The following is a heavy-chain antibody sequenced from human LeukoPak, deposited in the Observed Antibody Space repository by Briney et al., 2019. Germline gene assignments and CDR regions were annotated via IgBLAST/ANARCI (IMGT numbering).Heavy chain of an antibody. CDR3: VRTSYCGRNCNYYFDP. CDR2: IHYSGNT. V-gene: IGHV4-59*01. J-gene: IGHJ4*02. Sequence: SETLSLTCIVSGGSLSPKYWTWVRQPPGKGLEGIGYIHYSGNTNYNSSLTSRVTLSVYTSKNQLSLKLPTVTAADTAVYYCVRTSYCGRNCNYYFDPWGQGTLVTVSP. CDR1: GGSLSPKY. D-gene: IGHD2-21*01.